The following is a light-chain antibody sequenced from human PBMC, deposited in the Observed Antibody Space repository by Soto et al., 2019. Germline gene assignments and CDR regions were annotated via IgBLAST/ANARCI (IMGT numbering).Light chain of an antibody. CDR2: EVV. CDR3: QSYDYNLSGVL. CDR1: INDVGGYNY. Sequence: QSALTQPPSASGSPGQSVTISCTGTINDVGGYNYVSWYQQYPGEAPKLMIYEVVKRPSGVPDRFSGSKSGNTASLTVSGLQAEDEADYYCQSYDYNLSGVLFGGGTKLTVL. J-gene: IGLJ2*01. V-gene: IGLV2-8*01.